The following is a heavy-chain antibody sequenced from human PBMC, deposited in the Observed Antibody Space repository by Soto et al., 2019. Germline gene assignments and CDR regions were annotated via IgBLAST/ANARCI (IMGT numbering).Heavy chain of an antibody. V-gene: IGHV4-59*01. Sequence: SETLSLTCTVSGGSISSYYWSWIRQPPGKGLEWIGYIYYSGSTNYNPSLKSRVTISVDTSKNRFSLKLSSVTAADTAVYYCARVGSDFWSGYFGYWGQGTLVTVSS. D-gene: IGHD3-3*01. CDR1: GGSISSYY. CDR3: ARVGSDFWSGYFGY. CDR2: IYYSGST. J-gene: IGHJ4*02.